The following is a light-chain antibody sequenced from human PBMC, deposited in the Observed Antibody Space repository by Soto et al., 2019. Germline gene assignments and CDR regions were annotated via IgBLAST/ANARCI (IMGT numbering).Light chain of an antibody. Sequence: QSVLTPPPSASGTPGPRVTLSCSGSSSNIGTNTVIWYQQLPGAAPKLLIYSDNQRPSGVPDRFAGSKSGTSASLAISGLQSEDEADYYCAAWDVSLVVFGGGTKLTVL. CDR1: SSNIGTNT. V-gene: IGLV1-44*01. J-gene: IGLJ2*01. CDR2: SDN. CDR3: AAWDVSLVV.